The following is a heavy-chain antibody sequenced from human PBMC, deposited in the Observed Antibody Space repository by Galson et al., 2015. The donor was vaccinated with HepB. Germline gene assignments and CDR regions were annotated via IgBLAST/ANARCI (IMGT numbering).Heavy chain of an antibody. CDR1: GYTFTSYD. CDR3: ARDGGSMVQKGFEI. D-gene: IGHD4/OR15-4a*01. Sequence: SVKVSCKASGYTFTSYDINWVRQATGQGLEWMGWMNPNSGNTGYAQKFQGRVTMTRNTSISTAYMELSSLRSEGMAVYYCARDGGSMVQKGFEIWGQGTMVTVSS. CDR2: MNPNSGNT. V-gene: IGHV1-8*01. J-gene: IGHJ3*02.